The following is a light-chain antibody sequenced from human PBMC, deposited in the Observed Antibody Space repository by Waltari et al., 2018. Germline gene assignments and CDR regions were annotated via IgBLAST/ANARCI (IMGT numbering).Light chain of an antibody. CDR1: QSISSW. V-gene: IGKV1-5*03. CDR2: KAS. CDR3: QQYNSYSRT. Sequence: DIQMTQSPSTLSASVGDRVTITCRASQSISSWLAWYQQKPGKAPKLLIYKASSLESGVPSRFSGSGSGTEFTLTLSSLQPDDFATYYCQQYNSYSRTFGPGTKVDIK. J-gene: IGKJ3*01.